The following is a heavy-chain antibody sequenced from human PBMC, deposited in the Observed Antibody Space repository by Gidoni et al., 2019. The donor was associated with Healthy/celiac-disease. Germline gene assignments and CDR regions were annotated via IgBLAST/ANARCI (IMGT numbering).Heavy chain of an antibody. CDR3: ARTDSSGYYYDY. CDR2: IGTAGDP. CDR1: GFTFSSYD. V-gene: IGHV3-13*05. Sequence: EVQLVESGGGLVQPGGSLRLSCAASGFTFSSYDMHWVRQATGKGLEWVSAIGTAGDPYYPGSVKGRFTISRENAKNSLYLQMNSLRAGDTAVYYCARTDSSGYYYDYWGQGTLVTVSS. D-gene: IGHD3-22*01. J-gene: IGHJ4*02.